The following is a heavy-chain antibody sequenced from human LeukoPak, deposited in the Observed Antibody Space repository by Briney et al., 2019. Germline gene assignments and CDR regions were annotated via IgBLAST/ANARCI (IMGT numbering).Heavy chain of an antibody. CDR1: GYTFTSYY. Sequence: ASVKVSCKASGYTFTSYYMHWVRQAPGQGLEWMGIINPSGGRTRYAQKFQGRVTMTRDTSTSTVYMELSSLRSEDTAVYYCARDPSLHFGYYYGMDVWGQGTTVTVSS. D-gene: IGHD3-3*01. V-gene: IGHV1-46*01. J-gene: IGHJ6*02. CDR2: INPSGGRT. CDR3: ARDPSLHFGYYYGMDV.